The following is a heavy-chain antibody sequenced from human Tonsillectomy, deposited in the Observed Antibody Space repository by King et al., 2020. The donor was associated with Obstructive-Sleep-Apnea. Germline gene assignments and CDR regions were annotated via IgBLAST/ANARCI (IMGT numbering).Heavy chain of an antibody. CDR2: ISSSSSYI. CDR3: ARDRKKRRASIWFGESKPLAEFDY. J-gene: IGHJ4*02. V-gene: IGHV3-21*01. CDR1: GFTFSSYS. Sequence: VQLVESGGGLVKPGGSLRLSCAASGFTFSSYSMNWVRQAPGKGLEWVSSISSSSSYIYYADSVKGRFTISRDNAKNSLYLQMNSLRAEDTAVYYCARDRKKRRASIWFGESKPLAEFDYWGQGTLVTVSS. D-gene: IGHD3-10*01.